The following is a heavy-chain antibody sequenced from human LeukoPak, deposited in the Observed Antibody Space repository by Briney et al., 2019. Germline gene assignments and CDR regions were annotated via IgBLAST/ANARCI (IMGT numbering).Heavy chain of an antibody. CDR2: INPNSGGP. D-gene: IGHD5-12*01. J-gene: IGHJ4*02. V-gene: IGHV1-2*02. CDR3: ARDLGYSGCDY. CDR1: GYTFTGYY. Sequence: ASVKVSCKASGYTFTGYYMHWVRQAPGQGLEWLGWINPNSGGPNYAQKFQGRVTMTRDTSISTANMELSRLRSDDTAVYYCARDLGYSGCDYWGQGTLVTVSS.